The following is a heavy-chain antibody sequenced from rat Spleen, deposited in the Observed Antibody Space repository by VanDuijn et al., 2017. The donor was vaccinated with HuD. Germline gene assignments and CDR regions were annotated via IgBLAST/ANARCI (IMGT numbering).Heavy chain of an antibody. CDR2: IWAGGGI. D-gene: IGHD1-1*01. V-gene: IGHV2-72*01. CDR3: ARHDYSGDVDFEY. J-gene: IGHJ2*01. CDR1: GFSLSNYG. Sequence: QVQLKESGPGLVKPSLTLSLTCTVSGFSLSNYGVFWVRQPPGKSLVWMGTIWAGGGINYNSAVQSRLSISRDTSKSQVFLKMNSLQPEDTGTYYCARHDYSGDVDFEYWGQGVMVTVSS.